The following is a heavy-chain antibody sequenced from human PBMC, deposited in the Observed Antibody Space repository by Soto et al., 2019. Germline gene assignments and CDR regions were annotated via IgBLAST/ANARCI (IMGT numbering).Heavy chain of an antibody. D-gene: IGHD6-19*01. CDR3: ARHRYTSAWYPSFLY. CDR2: VYYSGST. Sequence: QVQLQESGPGLVKPSETLSLTCTVSGGSISSYYWSWIRQPPGKGLEWIGYVYYSGSTNYNPSLKSRVTVSVDTSKNQFSLKLTSVTAADTAVYYCARHRYTSAWYPSFLYWGQGTLVTVPS. J-gene: IGHJ4*02. V-gene: IGHV4-59*08. CDR1: GGSISSYY.